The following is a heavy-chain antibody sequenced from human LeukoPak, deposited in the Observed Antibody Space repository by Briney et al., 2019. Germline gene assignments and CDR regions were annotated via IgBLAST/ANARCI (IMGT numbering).Heavy chain of an antibody. V-gene: IGHV4-34*01. CDR2: INHSGST. J-gene: IGHJ4*02. CDR3: AREGSYFGSGSPPLEF. D-gene: IGHD3-10*01. CDR1: GGSFSDYY. Sequence: SETLSLTCAVYGGSFSDYYWTRIRQSPGKGLEWIGEINHSGSTTYNPSLKSRVTISVDASKNQFSLKMSSVTAADTAVYYCAREGSYFGSGSPPLEFWSRGTQVTVSS.